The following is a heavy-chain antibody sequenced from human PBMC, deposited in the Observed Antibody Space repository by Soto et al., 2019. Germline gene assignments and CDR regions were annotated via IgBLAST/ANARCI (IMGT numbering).Heavy chain of an antibody. CDR1: GFTFSSYA. Sequence: QVQLVESGGGVVQPGRSLRLSCAASGFTFSSYAMHWVRQAPGKGLEWVAVISYDGSNKYYADSVKGRFTISRDNSKNTLYLQMNSLRAEDTAVYYCARGSLYYDSSEDAQFDYWGQGTLVTVSS. J-gene: IGHJ4*02. CDR3: ARGSLYYDSSEDAQFDY. CDR2: ISYDGSNK. V-gene: IGHV3-30-3*01. D-gene: IGHD3-22*01.